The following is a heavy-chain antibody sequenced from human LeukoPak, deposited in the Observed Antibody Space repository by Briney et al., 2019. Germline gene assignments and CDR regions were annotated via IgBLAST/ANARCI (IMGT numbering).Heavy chain of an antibody. D-gene: IGHD7-27*01. Sequence: GRSLTLSCAASGVTFSSYGRRWVRQAPGKGLEWVGVISYGGSNEYYADSVKGRFTISRDNSKNTLYIQMNSLRAEDTAVYYCAKGTGYDYWGQGTLVTVSS. CDR3: AKGTGYDY. J-gene: IGHJ4*02. CDR1: GVTFSSYG. CDR2: ISYGGSNE. V-gene: IGHV3-30*18.